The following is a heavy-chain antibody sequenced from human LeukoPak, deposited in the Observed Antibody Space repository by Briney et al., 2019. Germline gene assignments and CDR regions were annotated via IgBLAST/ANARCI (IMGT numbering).Heavy chain of an antibody. J-gene: IGHJ4*02. CDR2: IYYSGST. V-gene: IGHV4-39*07. CDR3: ASDILTGYYALNYFDY. Sequence: SETLSLTCTVSGGSISSSSYYWGWIRQPPGKGLEWIGSIYYSGSTYYNPSLKSRVTISVDTSKNQFSLKLSSVTAADTAVYYCASDILTGYYALNYFDYWGQGTLVTVSS. CDR1: GGSISSSSYY. D-gene: IGHD3-9*01.